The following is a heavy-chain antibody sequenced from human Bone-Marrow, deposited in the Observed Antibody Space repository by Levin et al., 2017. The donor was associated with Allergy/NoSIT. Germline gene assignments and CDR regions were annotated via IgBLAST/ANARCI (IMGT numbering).Heavy chain of an antibody. CDR3: ARTAMTGNVRYYFDY. D-gene: IGHD3-9*01. J-gene: IGHJ4*02. Sequence: KISCKASGGSFSTYIFNWVRQGPGQGLEWMGDIMPVFGTRNFAQKFQGRVTITADESTNTAYMELNSLRSDDTAVYYCARTAMTGNVRYYFDYWGKGTLVTVSS. CDR1: GGSFSTYI. CDR2: IMPVFGTR. V-gene: IGHV1-69*01.